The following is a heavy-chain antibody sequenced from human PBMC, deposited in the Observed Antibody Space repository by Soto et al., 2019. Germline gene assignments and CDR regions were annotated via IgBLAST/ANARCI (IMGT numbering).Heavy chain of an antibody. V-gene: IGHV3-23*01. J-gene: IGHJ6*02. CDR1: GFTFSSYA. CDR3: AKVTGYCSSSSCRVDYYYYYGMDV. D-gene: IGHD2-2*01. CDR2: ISVSGGIT. Sequence: GGSLRLSCAASGFTFSSYAMSWVRQAPGKGLEWVSAISVSGGITYYADSVKGRFTISRDNSKNTLYLQMNNLRAEDTAVYYCAKVTGYCSSSSCRVDYYYYYGMDVWGQGTTVTVSS.